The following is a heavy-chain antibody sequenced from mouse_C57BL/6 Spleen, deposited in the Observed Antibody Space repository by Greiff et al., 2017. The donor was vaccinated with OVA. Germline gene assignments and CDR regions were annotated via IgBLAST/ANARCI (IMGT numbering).Heavy chain of an antibody. CDR1: GFTFSDYG. V-gene: IGHV5-17*01. CDR2: ISSGRSTI. CDR3: ARTGSSHKYFDV. J-gene: IGHJ1*03. D-gene: IGHD1-1*01. Sequence: EVQLVESGGGLVKPGGSLKLSCAASGFTFSDYGMHWVRPAPEKGLEWVAYISSGRSTIYYADTVKGRFTISRDNAKNTLFLQMTSLRSEDTAMYYCARTGSSHKYFDVWGTGTTVTVSS.